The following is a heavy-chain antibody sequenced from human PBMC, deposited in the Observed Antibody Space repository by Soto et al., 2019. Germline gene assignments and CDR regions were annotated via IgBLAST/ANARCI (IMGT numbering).Heavy chain of an antibody. D-gene: IGHD3-16*01. Sequence: EVQLLESGGGLVQPGGSLRLSCAASGFTFSSYAMSWVRQAPGKGLEWVSAISGSGGSTYYADSVKGRFTISRDNSKNTLYMQMNSLRAEDTAVYYCAKDLGKRGWFDPWGQGTLVTVSS. CDR3: AKDLGKRGWFDP. J-gene: IGHJ5*02. CDR1: GFTFSSYA. CDR2: ISGSGGST. V-gene: IGHV3-23*01.